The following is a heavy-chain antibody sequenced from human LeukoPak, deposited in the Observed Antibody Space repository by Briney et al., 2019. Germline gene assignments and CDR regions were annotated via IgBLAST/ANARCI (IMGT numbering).Heavy chain of an antibody. Sequence: GGSLRLSCAASGFTFSSYAMSWVRQAPGKGLEWVSAISGSGGSTYYADSVKGRFTISRDNSKNTLYLQMNSLRAEDTAVYYCAKCRGWFAGSGQEELGYWGQGTLVTVSS. J-gene: IGHJ4*02. CDR3: AKCRGWFAGSGQEELGY. D-gene: IGHD3-10*01. CDR1: GFTFSSYA. CDR2: ISGSGGST. V-gene: IGHV3-23*01.